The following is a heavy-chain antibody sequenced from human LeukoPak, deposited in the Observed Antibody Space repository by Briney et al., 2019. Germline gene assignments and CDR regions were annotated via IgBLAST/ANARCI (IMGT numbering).Heavy chain of an antibody. V-gene: IGHV4-34*01. CDR1: GGSFSGYY. Sequence: SETLSLTCAVYGGSFSGYYWSWIRQPPGKGLEWIGEINHSGSTNYNPSLKSRVTISVDTSKNQFSLKLSSVTAADTAVYYCARVKRFAYYGSGSYKDYYYYYYMDVWGKGTTVTVSS. D-gene: IGHD3-10*01. J-gene: IGHJ6*03. CDR2: INHSGST. CDR3: ARVKRFAYYGSGSYKDYYYYYYMDV.